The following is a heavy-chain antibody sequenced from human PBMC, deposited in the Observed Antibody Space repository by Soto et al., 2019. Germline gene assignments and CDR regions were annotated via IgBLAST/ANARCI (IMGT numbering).Heavy chain of an antibody. CDR3: ARGGGEFGVYGAGSYHY. D-gene: IGHD3-10*01. CDR1: VGSFSGYD. J-gene: IGHJ4*02. Sequence: SETLSFTCAVYVGSFSGYDWSLIRQRPGKGLECIWEINHSGSTNYNPSLKSRVTMSVDTSKNQFSLKLSSVTAADTAVYYCARGGGEFGVYGAGSYHYWRKGNLVTVSS. V-gene: IGHV4-34*01. CDR2: INHSGST.